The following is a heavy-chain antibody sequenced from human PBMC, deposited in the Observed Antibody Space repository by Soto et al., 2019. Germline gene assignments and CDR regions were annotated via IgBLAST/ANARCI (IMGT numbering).Heavy chain of an antibody. D-gene: IGHD3-16*01. Sequence: ASVKVSCKASGYTFTGYYMHWVRQAPGQGPEWMGWINPNSGGTNYAQKFQGRVTMTRDTSISTAYMELSRLRSDDTAVYYCARDIDLGNYYYGMDVWGQGTTVTVSS. CDR1: GYTFTGYY. CDR2: INPNSGGT. CDR3: ARDIDLGNYYYGMDV. J-gene: IGHJ6*02. V-gene: IGHV1-2*02.